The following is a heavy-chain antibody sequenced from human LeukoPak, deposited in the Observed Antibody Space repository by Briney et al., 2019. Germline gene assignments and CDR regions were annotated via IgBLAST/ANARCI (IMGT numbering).Heavy chain of an antibody. V-gene: IGHV4-38-2*02. Sequence: SETLSLTCTVSGYSISSGYYWGWIRQPPGKGLEWIGSISHSGSPYYNPSLKSRVTISVHTSKNQFSLKLSSVTAADTAVYYCARDPVVPATSMQFDWYFDLWGRGTLVTVSS. J-gene: IGHJ2*01. CDR3: ARDPVVPATSMQFDWYFDL. D-gene: IGHD2-21*02. CDR2: ISHSGSP. CDR1: GYSISSGYY.